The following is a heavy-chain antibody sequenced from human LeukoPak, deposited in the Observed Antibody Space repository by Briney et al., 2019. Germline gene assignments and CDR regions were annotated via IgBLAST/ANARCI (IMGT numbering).Heavy chain of an antibody. V-gene: IGHV3-21*01. CDR2: ISSSSIHI. J-gene: IGHJ4*02. Sequence: GGSLRLSCTASGFTFSTYSMNWVRQAPGKGLEWVSSISSSSIHIYYADSVQGRFTISRDNAKNTLYLQMNSLRAEDTAVYYCARGYSYGYRIDYWGQGTLVTVSS. D-gene: IGHD5-18*01. CDR1: GFTFSTYS. CDR3: ARGYSYGYRIDY.